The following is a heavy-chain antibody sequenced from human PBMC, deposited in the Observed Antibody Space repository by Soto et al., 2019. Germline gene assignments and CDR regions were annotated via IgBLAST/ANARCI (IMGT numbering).Heavy chain of an antibody. V-gene: IGHV3-23*01. CDR2: ISCSGGTT. CDR3: ARYCSPTSCTIRYGMDV. Sequence: EVQLLESGGGLVQPGGSLGLSLVASGFTFSTYAMSWGRQAPREGLKWGSTISCSGGTTYYADSVKGRFTISRDNSKNTLYLQVNSLRAEDSAKYYCARYCSPTSCTIRYGMDVWGQGTTVTVSS. CDR1: GFTFSTYA. J-gene: IGHJ6*02. D-gene: IGHD2-15*01.